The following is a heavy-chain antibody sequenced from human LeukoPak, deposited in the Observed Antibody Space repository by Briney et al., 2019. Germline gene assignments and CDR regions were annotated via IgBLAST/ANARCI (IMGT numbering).Heavy chain of an antibody. CDR1: GGSINTYY. CDR3: VRGPHTGSYDS. Sequence: PSETLSLTCSVSGGSINTYYGSWIRQSAGKGLEWIGRIHTSGSTNYNPSLKSRVTMSVDTSKNQFSLKVSSVSAADTAVYFCVRGPHTGSYDSGGQGTLVSVSS. D-gene: IGHD1-26*01. J-gene: IGHJ4*02. CDR2: IHTSGST. V-gene: IGHV4-4*07.